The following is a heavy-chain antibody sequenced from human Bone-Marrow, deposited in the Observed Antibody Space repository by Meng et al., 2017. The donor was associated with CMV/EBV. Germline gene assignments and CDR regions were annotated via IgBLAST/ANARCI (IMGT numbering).Heavy chain of an antibody. J-gene: IGHJ4*02. CDR1: GFTFSSYS. D-gene: IGHD2-2*01. Sequence: GESLKISCAASGFTFSSYSMNWVRQAPGKGLEWVSSISSSSSYIYYADSVKGRFTISRDNAKNSLYLQMNSLRAEDTAVYYCARSRVSSCWGQGTRVTGSS. CDR2: ISSSSSYI. CDR3: ARSRVSSC. V-gene: IGHV3-21*01.